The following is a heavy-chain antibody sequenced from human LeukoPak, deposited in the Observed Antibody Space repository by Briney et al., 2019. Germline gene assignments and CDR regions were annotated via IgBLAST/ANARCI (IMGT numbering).Heavy chain of an antibody. CDR3: ARGAYCSGGSCYFDY. D-gene: IGHD2-15*01. CDR1: GFTFSNYA. CDR2: ISSNGGST. V-gene: IGHV3-64*01. Sequence: GGSLRLSCAASGFTFSNYAMHWVRQAPGKGLEYVSAISSNGGSTYYANSVKGRFTISRDNSKNTLYLQMGSLRAEDMAVYYCARGAYCSGGSCYFDYWGQGTLVTVSS. J-gene: IGHJ4*02.